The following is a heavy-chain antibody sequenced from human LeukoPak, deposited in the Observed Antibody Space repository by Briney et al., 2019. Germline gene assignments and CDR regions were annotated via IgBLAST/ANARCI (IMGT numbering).Heavy chain of an antibody. D-gene: IGHD6-19*01. CDR2: ISGSGGST. CDR3: AKDLGYSSGWYGFDY. Sequence: PGGSLRLSCAASGFTFSSYAMSWVRQAPGKGLEWVSAISGSGGSTYYADSVKGRFTISRDNSKNTLYLQMNSLRAEDTAVYYCAKDLGYSSGWYGFDYWGQGTLVTVSS. J-gene: IGHJ4*02. CDR1: GFTFSSYA. V-gene: IGHV3-23*01.